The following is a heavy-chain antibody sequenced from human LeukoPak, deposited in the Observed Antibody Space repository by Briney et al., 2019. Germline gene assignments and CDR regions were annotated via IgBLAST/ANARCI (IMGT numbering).Heavy chain of an antibody. CDR1: GGSFSGYY. D-gene: IGHD3-16*01. Sequence: PSETLSLTCAVYGGSFSGYYWSWIRQPPGKGLEWIGEINHSGSTNYNPSLKSRVTISVDTSKNQFSLKLSSVTAADTAVYYCARGGPHILRQRAFDIWGQGTMVTVSS. J-gene: IGHJ3*02. V-gene: IGHV4-34*01. CDR2: INHSGST. CDR3: ARGGPHILRQRAFDI.